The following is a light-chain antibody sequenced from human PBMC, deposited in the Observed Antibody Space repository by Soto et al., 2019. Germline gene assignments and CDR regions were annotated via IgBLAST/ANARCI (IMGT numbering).Light chain of an antibody. V-gene: IGLV2-14*03. J-gene: IGLJ1*01. CDR2: DVD. CDR3: CSYAVSSSYV. CDR1: SSDVGGYKY. Sequence: QSALTQPASVSGSPGQSITISCTGTSSDVGGYKYVSWYQQHPGKAPKLMIFDVDNRPSGISDRFSGSKSGNTASLTISGLQAEDEADYYCCSYAVSSSYVFGSGTKVTVL.